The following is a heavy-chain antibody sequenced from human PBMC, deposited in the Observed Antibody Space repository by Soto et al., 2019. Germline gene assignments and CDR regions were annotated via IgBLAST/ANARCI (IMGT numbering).Heavy chain of an antibody. CDR1: GYTFTSYY. CDR3: ARDTALWFGELFYYYGMDV. D-gene: IGHD3-10*01. CDR2: INPSGGST. J-gene: IGHJ6*02. Sequence: ASVEVSCKASGYTFTSYYMHWVRQAPGQGLEWMGIINPSGGSTSYAQKFQGRVTMTRDTSTSTVYMELSSLRSEDTAVYYCARDTALWFGELFYYYGMDVWGQGTTVTVSS. V-gene: IGHV1-46*01.